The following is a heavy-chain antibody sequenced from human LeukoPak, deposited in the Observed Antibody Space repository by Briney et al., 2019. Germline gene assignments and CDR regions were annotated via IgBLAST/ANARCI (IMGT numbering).Heavy chain of an antibody. CDR1: GFTFSGSA. CDR3: TTYYDSSGYVFDP. Sequence: GGSLRLSCAASGFTFSGSAMHWVRQASGKGLEWVGRIRSKANSYATVYAASVKGRFTISRDDSKNTAYLQMNSLKTEDTAVYYRTTYYDSSGYVFDPWGQGTLVTVSS. J-gene: IGHJ5*02. V-gene: IGHV3-73*01. CDR2: IRSKANSYAT. D-gene: IGHD3-22*01.